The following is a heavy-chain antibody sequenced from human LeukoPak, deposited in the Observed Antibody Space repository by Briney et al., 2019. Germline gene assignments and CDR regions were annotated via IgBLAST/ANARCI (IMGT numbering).Heavy chain of an antibody. CDR3: ATEAFSSGWYWFEP. J-gene: IGHJ5*02. CDR1: GYTLTELS. V-gene: IGHV1-24*01. CDR2: FDPEDGET. Sequence: ASVKVSCKVSGYTLTELSMHWVRQTPGKGLEWMGGFDPEDGETIYAQKFQGRVTMTEDTSTDTAYMELSSLRSEDTPVYYCATEAFSSGWYWFEPWGQGTLVTVSS. D-gene: IGHD6-19*01.